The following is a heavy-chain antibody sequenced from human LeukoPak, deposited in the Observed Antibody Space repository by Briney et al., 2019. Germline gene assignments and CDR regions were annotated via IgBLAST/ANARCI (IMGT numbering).Heavy chain of an antibody. CDR1: GFTFSSYW. Sequence: PGGSLRLSCAASGFTFSSYWMNWVRQAPGKGLEWVSTVSDSRDVHYSDSVKGRFTISRDNARNSLYLQMNSLRDEDTAVYYCTRDGLHTAHFDYWGQGTLVTVSS. D-gene: IGHD5-18*01. V-gene: IGHV3-69-1*01. CDR2: VSDSRDV. CDR3: TRDGLHTAHFDY. J-gene: IGHJ4*02.